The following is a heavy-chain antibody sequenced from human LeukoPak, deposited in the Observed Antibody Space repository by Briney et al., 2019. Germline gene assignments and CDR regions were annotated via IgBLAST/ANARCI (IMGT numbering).Heavy chain of an antibody. Sequence: SVKVSCKTSGGTFSSYAISWVRQAPGQGLEWMGGIIPIFGTSNYAQKFQGRVTITADESTSTAYMELSSLRSEDTAVYYCAGSVGIRFLEWLYYFDYWGQGTLVTVSS. CDR1: GGTFSSYA. J-gene: IGHJ4*02. D-gene: IGHD3-3*01. CDR3: AGSVGIRFLEWLYYFDY. CDR2: IIPIFGTS. V-gene: IGHV1-69*13.